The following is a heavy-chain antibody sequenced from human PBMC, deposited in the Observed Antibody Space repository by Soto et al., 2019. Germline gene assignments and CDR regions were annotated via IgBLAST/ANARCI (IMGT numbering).Heavy chain of an antibody. CDR2: IYYSGST. CDR1: GGSISSYY. J-gene: IGHJ4*02. CDR3: ARAMDFWSGPDD. V-gene: IGHV4-59*01. D-gene: IGHD3-3*01. Sequence: SETLSLTCTVSGGSISSYYWSWIRQPPGKGLEWIGYIYYSGSTNYNPSLKSRVTISVDTSKNQFSLKLSSVTAADTAVYYCARAMDFWSGPDDWGQGTQVTVPQ.